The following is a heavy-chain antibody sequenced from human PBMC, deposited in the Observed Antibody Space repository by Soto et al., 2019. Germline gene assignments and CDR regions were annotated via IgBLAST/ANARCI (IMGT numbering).Heavy chain of an antibody. CDR1: GFTFSSYW. V-gene: IGHV3-7*01. CDR2: IKQDGSEK. CDR3: ARDRYDFWSGYHWFDP. Sequence: LRLSCAAPGFTFSSYWMSWVRQAPGKGLEWVANIKQDGSEKYYVDSVKGRFTISRDNAKNSLYLQMNSLRAEDTAVYYCARDRYDFWSGYHWFDPWGQGTLVTVSS. D-gene: IGHD3-3*01. J-gene: IGHJ5*02.